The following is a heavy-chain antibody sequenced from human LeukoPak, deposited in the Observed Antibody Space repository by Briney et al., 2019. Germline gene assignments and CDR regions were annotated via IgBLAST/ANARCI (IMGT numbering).Heavy chain of an antibody. CDR1: GGAISSYY. CDR3: AREVSSEGYFDY. V-gene: IGHV4-59*01. Sequence: SETLSLTCTVSGGAISSYYWSWIRQPPGKGLEWIGYIYYSGSTNYNPSLKSRVTISVDTSKNQFSLKLSSVTAADTAVYYCAREVSSEGYFDYWGQGTLVIVSS. CDR2: IYYSGST. J-gene: IGHJ4*02.